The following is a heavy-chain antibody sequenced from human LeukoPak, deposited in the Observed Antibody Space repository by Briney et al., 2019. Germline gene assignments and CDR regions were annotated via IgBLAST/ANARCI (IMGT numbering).Heavy chain of an antibody. V-gene: IGHV4-30-4*08. CDR1: GAPISSGDYY. Sequence: SETLSLTRIVSGAPISSGDYYWSWIRQPPGKGLEWIGYIYYSGSTYYNPSLKSRVTISVDTSKNQFSLKLSSVTAADTAVYYCARELRADFGSGYKSLFDYWGQGTLVTVSS. D-gene: IGHD3-22*01. J-gene: IGHJ4*02. CDR3: ARELRADFGSGYKSLFDY. CDR2: IYYSGST.